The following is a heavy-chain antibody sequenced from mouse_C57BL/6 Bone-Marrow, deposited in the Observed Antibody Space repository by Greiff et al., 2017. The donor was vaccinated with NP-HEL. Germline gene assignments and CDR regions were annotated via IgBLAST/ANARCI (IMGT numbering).Heavy chain of an antibody. Sequence: VQLQQSGAELVRPGASVKLSCTASGFNIKDDYMHWVKQRPEQGLEWIGRIDPENGDNEYASKFKGKATITADTSSNTAYLQLSSLTSEDTAVYYCTTDGYSYYFDYWGQGTTLTVSS. V-gene: IGHV14-4*01. CDR1: GFNIKDDY. CDR3: TTDGYSYYFDY. CDR2: IDPENGDN. J-gene: IGHJ2*01. D-gene: IGHD2-3*01.